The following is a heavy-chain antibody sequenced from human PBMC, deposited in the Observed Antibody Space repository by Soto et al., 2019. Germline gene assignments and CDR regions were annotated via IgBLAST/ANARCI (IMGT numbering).Heavy chain of an antibody. V-gene: IGHV3-48*02. CDR3: ARDYLLHIAVTGDYYYYGMDV. CDR1: GFTFSTYS. J-gene: IGHJ6*02. Sequence: EVQLVESGGGLVQPGGSLRLSCAVSGFTFSTYSMNWVRQAPGKGLEWVSYISSSSSTIYYADSVKGRFTISRDNAKNSLYLQMNSLRDGATAVYYCARDYLLHIAVTGDYYYYGMDVWGQGTTVTVSS. D-gene: IGHD6-19*01. CDR2: ISSSSSTI.